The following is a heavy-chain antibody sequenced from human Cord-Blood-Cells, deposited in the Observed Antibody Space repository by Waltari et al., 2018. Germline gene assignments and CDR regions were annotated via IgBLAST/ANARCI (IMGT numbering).Heavy chain of an antibody. V-gene: IGHV1-69*01. CDR2: IIPIFGTA. J-gene: IGHJ4*02. CDR1: GGPCSSYA. D-gene: IGHD6-13*01. CDR3: AREYGGGSSSLWYFDY. Sequence: QVQLVQSGAAVKKPRSSVLVSCKASGGPCSSYAISWLRQAPGQGLEWMGGIIPIFGTANYAQKFQGRVTITADESTSTAYMELSSLRSEDTAVYYCAREYGGGSSSLWYFDYWGQGTLVTVSS.